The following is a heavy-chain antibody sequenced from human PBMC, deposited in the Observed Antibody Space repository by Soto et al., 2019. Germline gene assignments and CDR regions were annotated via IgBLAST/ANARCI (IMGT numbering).Heavy chain of an antibody. D-gene: IGHD3-22*01. J-gene: IGHJ6*02. Sequence: SVKVSCKASGGTFSSYAISWVRQAPGQGLEWMGGIIPIFGTANYAQKFQGRVTITADESTSTAYMELSSLRSEDTAVYYCARKSYYDSSGYFGGMDVWGQGTTVTVSS. CDR2: IIPIFGTA. CDR3: ARKSYYDSSGYFGGMDV. CDR1: GGTFSSYA. V-gene: IGHV1-69*13.